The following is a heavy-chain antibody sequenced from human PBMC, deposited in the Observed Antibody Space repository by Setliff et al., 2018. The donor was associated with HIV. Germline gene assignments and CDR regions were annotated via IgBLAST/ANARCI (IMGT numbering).Heavy chain of an antibody. CDR1: GGSFNGYS. D-gene: IGHD2-2*01. Sequence: PSETLSLTCAVYGGSFNGYSWSWMRQPPGKGLEWIGEISRSGSTTYHPSLKSRLTISVDASKRHFSLKLSSVTAADTALYFCARVPVLPAPRFDYWGQGTQVTVSS. V-gene: IGHV4-34*01. J-gene: IGHJ4*02. CDR3: ARVPVLPAPRFDY. CDR2: ISRSGST.